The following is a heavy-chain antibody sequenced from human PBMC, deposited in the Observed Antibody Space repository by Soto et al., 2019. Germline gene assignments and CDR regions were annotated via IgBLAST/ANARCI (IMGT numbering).Heavy chain of an antibody. CDR2: ISYDGSNK. Sequence: PGGSLRLSCAASGFTFSSYGMHWVRQAPGKGLEWVAVISYDGSNKYYADSVKGRFTISRDNSKNTLYLQMNSLRAEDTAVYYCATGDRLYCSGGSCYYWWGQGTLVTVSS. CDR1: GFTFSSYG. V-gene: IGHV3-30*03. CDR3: ATGDRLYCSGGSCYYW. J-gene: IGHJ4*02. D-gene: IGHD2-15*01.